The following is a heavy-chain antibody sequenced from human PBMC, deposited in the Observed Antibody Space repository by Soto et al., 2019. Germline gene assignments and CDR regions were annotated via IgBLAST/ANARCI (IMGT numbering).Heavy chain of an antibody. J-gene: IGHJ4*02. V-gene: IGHV1-3*01. CDR3: ARSGAPHDY. CDR1: GITFSTYA. D-gene: IGHD1-26*01. CDR2: INAGNGNT. Sequence: ASVKVSCKASGITFSTYAIHWVRQAPGQRLEWMGWINAGNGNTRYSQKFQGRVTITRDTSASTAYMDLSSLRSEDTAIYYCARSGAPHDYWGQGSLVTVSS.